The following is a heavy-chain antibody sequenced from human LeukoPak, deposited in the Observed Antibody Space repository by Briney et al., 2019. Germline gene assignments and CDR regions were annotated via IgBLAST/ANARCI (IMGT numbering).Heavy chain of an antibody. CDR2: LSPDGSST. J-gene: IGHJ4*02. Sequence: GGSLRLSCAASGFTFSSYWMQWVRQAPGKGLVWVSRLSPDGSSTTSADSVKGRFTISRDNAKNSLYLQMNSLRAEDMALYYCAKEFGGDIVVVPAAHSYYFDYWGQGTLVTVSS. CDR1: GFTFSSYW. V-gene: IGHV3-74*01. D-gene: IGHD2-2*01. CDR3: AKEFGGDIVVVPAAHSYYFDY.